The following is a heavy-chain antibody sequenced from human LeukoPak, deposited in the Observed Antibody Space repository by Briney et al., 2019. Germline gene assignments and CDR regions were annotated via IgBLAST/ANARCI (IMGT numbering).Heavy chain of an antibody. V-gene: IGHV3-21*01. CDR1: GFTFSSYS. D-gene: IGHD6-6*01. Sequence: VKPGGSLRLSCAASGFTFSSYSMNWVRQAPGKGLEWVSSISSSSSYIYYADSVKGRFTISGDNAKNSLYLQMNSLRAEDTAVYYCARGPPYSSSSVFFDYWGQGTLVTVSS. CDR2: ISSSSSYI. J-gene: IGHJ4*02. CDR3: ARGPPYSSSSVFFDY.